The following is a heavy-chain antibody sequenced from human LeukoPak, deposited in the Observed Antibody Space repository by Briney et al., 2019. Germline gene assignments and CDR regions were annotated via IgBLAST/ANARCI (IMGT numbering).Heavy chain of an antibody. CDR2: IFYSGST. J-gene: IGHJ2*01. CDR3: ARPATVTTSFWYFDL. CDR1: GGSISTSSYY. D-gene: IGHD4-17*01. V-gene: IGHV4-39*01. Sequence: KASETLSLTCTISGGSISTSSYYWVWIRQPPGKGLEWIGSIFYSGSTYYNPSLKSRVTISVDTSKNQFSLNLRSVTAADTAVYYCARPATVTTSFWYFDLWGRGTLVTVSS.